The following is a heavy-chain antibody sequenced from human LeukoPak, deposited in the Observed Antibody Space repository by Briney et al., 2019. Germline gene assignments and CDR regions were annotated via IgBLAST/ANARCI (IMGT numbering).Heavy chain of an antibody. CDR3: AKDPRYYDSSGLYYFDY. Sequence: PGRSLRLSCAASGFTFSSYGMHWVRQAPGKGLEWVAVIWYDGSNKYYADSVKGRFTISRDNSKNTLYLQMNSLRAEDTAVYYCAKDPRYYDSSGLYYFDYWGQGTLVTVSA. J-gene: IGHJ4*02. CDR1: GFTFSSYG. CDR2: IWYDGSNK. D-gene: IGHD3-22*01. V-gene: IGHV3-33*06.